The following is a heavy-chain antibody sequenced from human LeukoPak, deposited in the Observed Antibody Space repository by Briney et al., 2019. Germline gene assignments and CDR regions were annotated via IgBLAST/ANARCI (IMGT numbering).Heavy chain of an antibody. Sequence: GGSLRLSCAASGFTFSSYAMSWVRQAPGKGLEWVSAISGSGGSTYYADSVKGRFTISRDNSKNTLYLQMNSLRAEDTAVYYCAKDQPLPRGYSYGLRVFDYWGQGTLVTVSS. D-gene: IGHD5-18*01. CDR1: GFTFSSYA. CDR2: ISGSGGST. CDR3: AKDQPLPRGYSYGLRVFDY. V-gene: IGHV3-23*01. J-gene: IGHJ4*02.